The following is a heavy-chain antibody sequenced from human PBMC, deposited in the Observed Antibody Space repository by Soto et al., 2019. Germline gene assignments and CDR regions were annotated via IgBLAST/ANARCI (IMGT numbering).Heavy chain of an antibody. J-gene: IGHJ3*02. V-gene: IGHV3-23*01. Sequence: RGSLRLSCAASVFTFSSYAMSWVRQAPGKGLEWVSGISDSGGSTYYADSVKGRFTISRDNSKNTLYLQMNSLRAEDTAVYYYAKDTPGTQWELLDAFDIWGQGTMVTVSS. D-gene: IGHD1-26*01. CDR2: ISDSGGST. CDR1: VFTFSSYA. CDR3: AKDTPGTQWELLDAFDI.